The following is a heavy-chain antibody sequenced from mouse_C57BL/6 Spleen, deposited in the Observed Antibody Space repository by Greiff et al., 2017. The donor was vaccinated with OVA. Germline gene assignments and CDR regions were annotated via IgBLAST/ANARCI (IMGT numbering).Heavy chain of an antibody. CDR2: IDPSDSYT. J-gene: IGHJ2*01. CDR1: GYTFTSYW. V-gene: IGHV1-50*01. D-gene: IGHD1-1*01. Sequence: QVQLQQSGAELVKPGASVKLSCKASGYTFTSYWMQWVKQRPGQGLEWIGEIDPSDSYTNYNQKFKGKATLTVDTSSSTAYMQLSSLTSEDSAVYYCARRLYSSHFDYWGQGTTLTVSS. CDR3: ARRLYSSHFDY.